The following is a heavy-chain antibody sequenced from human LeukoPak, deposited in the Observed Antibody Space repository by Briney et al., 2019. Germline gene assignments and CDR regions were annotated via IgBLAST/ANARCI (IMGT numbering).Heavy chain of an antibody. V-gene: IGHV3-20*04. D-gene: IGHD4-11*01. CDR2: IHWNGDST. J-gene: IGHJ4*02. CDR1: GFTFDDYG. CDR3: ARAQRWGYSNYFDY. Sequence: GGSLRLSCAASGFTFDDYGMSWVRQAPGKGLEWVSGIHWNGDSTGYAGSVKGRFTISRDNAKNSLYLQMNSLRAEDTALYYCARAQRWGYSNYFDYWGQGTLVTVSS.